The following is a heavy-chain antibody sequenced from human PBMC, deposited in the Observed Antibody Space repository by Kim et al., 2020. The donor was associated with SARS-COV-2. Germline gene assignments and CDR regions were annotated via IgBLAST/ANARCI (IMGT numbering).Heavy chain of an antibody. V-gene: IGHV1-3*01. D-gene: IGHD6-19*01. CDR3: AREAVAGSFDY. Sequence: NTRYSQKFQGRVSITWDTSATTAYLELSGLISEDTAVYYCAREAVAGSFDYWGQGSLVTVSS. CDR2: NT. J-gene: IGHJ4*02.